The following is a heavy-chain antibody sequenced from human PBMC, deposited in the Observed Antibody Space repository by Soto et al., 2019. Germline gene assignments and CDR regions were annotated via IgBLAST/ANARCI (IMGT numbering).Heavy chain of an antibody. CDR3: AHSQADSRGYHRQFAF. J-gene: IGHJ4*02. D-gene: IGHD3-22*01. CDR1: GFSFNLSGMS. Sequence: QITLKESGPPLVKPTQTLTLTCTFSGFSFNLSGMSVGWIRQPPGKGLEYLALIYWDDDKRYSSSLKTRLAIIKDASRNQVVLTMTDLDPVDTATYYRAHSQADSRGYHRQFAFWGQGTRVTVSS. CDR2: IYWDDDK. V-gene: IGHV2-5*02.